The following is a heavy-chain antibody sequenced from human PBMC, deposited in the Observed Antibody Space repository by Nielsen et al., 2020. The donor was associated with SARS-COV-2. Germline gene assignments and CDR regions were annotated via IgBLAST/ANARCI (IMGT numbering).Heavy chain of an antibody. Sequence: SETLSLTCTVSGASISSGWYFWSWIRQHPGKGLEWIGYIYFTGRTSYNPSLKSRVAMSVDTSKNQFSLDLKSVTAADTAVYYCAREASGYDHYKYGVDVWGLGATVTVSS. CDR3: AREASGYDHYKYGVDV. V-gene: IGHV4-31*03. J-gene: IGHJ6*02. D-gene: IGHD5-12*01. CDR2: IYFTGRT. CDR1: GASISSGWYF.